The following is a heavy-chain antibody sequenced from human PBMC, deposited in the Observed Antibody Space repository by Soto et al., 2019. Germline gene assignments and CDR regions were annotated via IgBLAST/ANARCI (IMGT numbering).Heavy chain of an antibody. Sequence: QVQPVESGGGVVQPGRSLRLSCAASGFIFSNFGMHWVRQAPGKGLEWVAVIWYDGSNEYYADSVKGRFTISKDNSKSTLYLQMNSLRAEDTAVYYCARDDIPGIAVSTYGMDVWGQGTTVTVSS. V-gene: IGHV3-33*01. D-gene: IGHD6-19*01. CDR3: ARDDIPGIAVSTYGMDV. CDR2: IWYDGSNE. CDR1: GFIFSNFG. J-gene: IGHJ6*02.